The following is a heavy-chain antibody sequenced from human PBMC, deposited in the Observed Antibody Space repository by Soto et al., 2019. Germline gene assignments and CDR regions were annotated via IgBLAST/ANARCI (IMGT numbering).Heavy chain of an antibody. CDR2: IYRDDDK. CDR1: GFSFRHSSMG. J-gene: IGHJ3*02. CDR3: AGQRGNAVDI. Sequence: QITLEESGPTLVKPTQTLTLTCTFSGFSFRHSSMGVSWIRQPPGKALEWLALIYRDDDKRYSPSLKSRVTITQDTSKNQVGFIMTNMDPVDTATYYCAGQRGNAVDIWGQGTMVTVSS. V-gene: IGHV2-5*02. D-gene: IGHD3-16*01.